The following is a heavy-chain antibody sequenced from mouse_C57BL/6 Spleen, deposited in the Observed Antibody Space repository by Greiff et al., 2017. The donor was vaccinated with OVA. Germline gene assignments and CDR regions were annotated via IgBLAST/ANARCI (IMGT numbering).Heavy chain of an antibody. J-gene: IGHJ2*01. V-gene: IGHV1-67*01. CDR3: AAITTVVATDYFDY. CDR1: GYTFTDYA. D-gene: IGHD1-1*01. CDR2: ISTYYGDA. Sequence: QVHVKQSGPELVRPGVSVKISCKGSGYTFTDYAMHWVKQSHAKSLEWIGVISTYYGDASYNQKFKDKATMTVDKSSSTAYMELARLTSEDSAVYYCAAITTVVATDYFDYWGQGTTLTVSS.